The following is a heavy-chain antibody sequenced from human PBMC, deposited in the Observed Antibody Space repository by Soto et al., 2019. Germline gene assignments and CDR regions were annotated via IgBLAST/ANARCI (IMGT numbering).Heavy chain of an antibody. Sequence: SVKVSCKASGGTFSSYAISWVRQAPGQGLEWMGGIIPIFGTANYAQKFLGRVTITAAESTSTAYMELSSLRSEDTAVYYCARDLYSSSPAHATEMQRYYSYHIDFRDQGTTLTVSS. CDR1: GGTFSSYA. D-gene: IGHD6-13*01. V-gene: IGHV1-69*13. CDR2: IIPIFGTA. J-gene: IGHJ6*02. CDR3: ARDLYSSSPAHATEMQRYYSYHIDF.